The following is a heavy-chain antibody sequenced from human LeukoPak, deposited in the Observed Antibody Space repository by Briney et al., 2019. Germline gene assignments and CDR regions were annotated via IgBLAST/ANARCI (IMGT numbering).Heavy chain of an antibody. CDR1: GGSISSYY. CDR2: IYTSGST. J-gene: IGHJ6*02. V-gene: IGHV4-4*07. D-gene: IGHD3-10*01. CDR3: ARVPYGPDPYYYVMDV. Sequence: SETLSLTCTVSGGSISSYYWSWIRQPAGKGLEWIGRIYTSGSTNYNPSLKSRVTMSVDTSKNQFSLKLSSVTAADTAVYYCARVPYGPDPYYYVMDVWGQGTTVTVSS.